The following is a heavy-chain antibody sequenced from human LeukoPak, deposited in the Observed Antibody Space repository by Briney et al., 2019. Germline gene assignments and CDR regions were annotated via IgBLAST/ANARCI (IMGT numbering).Heavy chain of an antibody. V-gene: IGHV3-23*01. Sequence: GGSLRLSCAASGFTFSSYWMSWVRQAPGKGLEWVSSISGSSDRTFYANSVKGRFTISRDNSKNTLFLQMNTLRAEDTAVYYCVGFDYWGQGTLVTVSS. J-gene: IGHJ4*02. CDR3: VGFDY. CDR1: GFTFSSYW. CDR2: ISGSSDRT.